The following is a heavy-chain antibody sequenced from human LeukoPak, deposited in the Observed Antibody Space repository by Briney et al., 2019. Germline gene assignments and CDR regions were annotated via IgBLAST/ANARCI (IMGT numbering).Heavy chain of an antibody. CDR1: GLTFSSYR. Sequence: GGSLRLFCAASGLTFSSYRMHWVRQAPGKGLEWVSSISSSSSYIYYADSVKGRFTISRDNAKNSLYLQMNSLRAEDTAVYYCARRVSGLDYDFWSGYFDAFDIWGQGTMGTVSS. V-gene: IGHV3-21*01. CDR3: ARRVSGLDYDFWSGYFDAFDI. CDR2: ISSSSSYI. J-gene: IGHJ3*02. D-gene: IGHD3-3*01.